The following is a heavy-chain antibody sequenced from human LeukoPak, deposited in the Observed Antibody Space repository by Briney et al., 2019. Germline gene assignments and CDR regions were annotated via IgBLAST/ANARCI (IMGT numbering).Heavy chain of an antibody. Sequence: PGGSLRLSCAASGFTFSSYSMNWVRQAPGKGLEWVSYIRSSTSPTYYADSVKGRFTISRDNAKNSLYLQMNSLRAEDTAVYYCARDRDRSGWTFDYWGQGTLVTVSS. D-gene: IGHD6-19*01. CDR2: IRSSTSPT. J-gene: IGHJ4*02. V-gene: IGHV3-48*01. CDR1: GFTFSSYS. CDR3: ARDRDRSGWTFDY.